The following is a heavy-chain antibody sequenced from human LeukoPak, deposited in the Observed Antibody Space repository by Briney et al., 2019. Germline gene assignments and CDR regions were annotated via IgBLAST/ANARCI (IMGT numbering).Heavy chain of an antibody. V-gene: IGHV4-59*01. CDR2: IYYSGSA. Sequence: SESLSLTCTVSGGSISGVYWGWIRQPPGKGLEWIGFIYYSGSANYNPSLKSRVTMSVDMSKNQFSLKLSSVTAADTAFYYCARDRDSSGWFDYWGQGALVTVSS. CDR3: ARDRDSSGWFDY. CDR1: GGSISGVY. J-gene: IGHJ4*02. D-gene: IGHD6-19*01.